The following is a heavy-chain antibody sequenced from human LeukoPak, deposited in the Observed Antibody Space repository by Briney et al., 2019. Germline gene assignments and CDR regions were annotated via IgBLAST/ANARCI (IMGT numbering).Heavy chain of an antibody. Sequence: SETLSLTCTVSGTSISRHYWSWLRQSAGLGLEWLGYISTTGSTTYNPSLEGRVTMSGDTSQNQLSLTLSSVTAADTAVYFCARQDGLWVGDLGGWFDFWGQGIQVTVSS. CDR3: ARQDGLWVGDLGGWFDF. CDR1: GTSISRHY. J-gene: IGHJ5*01. CDR2: ISTTGST. V-gene: IGHV4-4*09. D-gene: IGHD3-10*01.